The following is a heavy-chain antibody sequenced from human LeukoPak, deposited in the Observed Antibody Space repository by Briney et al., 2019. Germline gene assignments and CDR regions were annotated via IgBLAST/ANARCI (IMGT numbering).Heavy chain of an antibody. D-gene: IGHD5-12*01. CDR1: GGSISSYY. CDR2: FYSGGST. V-gene: IGHV4-4*07. CDR3: ARVYSGYDLPGSLANYYFDY. Sequence: PSETLSLTCTVSGGSISSYYWSWIRQPAGKGLEWIGRFYSGGSTDYNPSLKSRVTMSVDTSKNQFSLKLSSVTAADTAVYYCARVYSGYDLPGSLANYYFDYWGQRTLVTVSS. J-gene: IGHJ4*02.